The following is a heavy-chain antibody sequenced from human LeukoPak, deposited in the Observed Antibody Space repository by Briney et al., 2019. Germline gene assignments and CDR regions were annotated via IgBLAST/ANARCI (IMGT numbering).Heavy chain of an antibody. CDR1: GGSISSGSYY. CDR3: AREKYGDYEKSIDY. Sequence: PSQTLSLTCSVSGGSISSGSYYWTWIRQPAGKGLEWIGRIYTSGSTNYNPSLKSRVTISVDTSKNQFSLKMTSVTAADTAVYYCAREKYGDYEKSIDYWGQGTLVTVSS. J-gene: IGHJ4*02. CDR2: IYTSGST. V-gene: IGHV4-61*02. D-gene: IGHD4-17*01.